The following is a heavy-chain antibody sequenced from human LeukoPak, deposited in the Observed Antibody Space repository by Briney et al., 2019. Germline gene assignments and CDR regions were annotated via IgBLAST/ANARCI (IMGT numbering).Heavy chain of an antibody. CDR2: IWYDGSNK. J-gene: IGHJ4*02. V-gene: IGHV3-33*01. D-gene: IGHD1-26*01. CDR3: ARDNRERSDY. CDR1: GFTFSSYG. Sequence: GRSLRLSCAASGFTFSSYGMHWVRQAPGKGLEWVAVIWYDGSNKYYADSVKGRFAISRDNSKNTLYLQMNSLRAEDTAVYYCARDNRERSDYWGQGTLVTVSS.